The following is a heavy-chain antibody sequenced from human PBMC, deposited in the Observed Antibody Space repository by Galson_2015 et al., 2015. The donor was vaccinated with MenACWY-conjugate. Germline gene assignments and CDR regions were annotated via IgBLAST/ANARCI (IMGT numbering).Heavy chain of an antibody. V-gene: IGHV3-30*04. Sequence: LRLSCAASGFTFNLYALHWVRQAPGKGLQWVSVITFDGNYEDYVASVKGRFTISRDNSKNTLYLHMNNLRPEDTALYYCARGWGHTAMGYGLKPGAFDFWGQGTMVTVSS. CDR3: ARGWGHTAMGYGLKPGAFDF. CDR2: ITFDGNYE. D-gene: IGHD5-18*01. J-gene: IGHJ3*01. CDR1: GFTFNLYA.